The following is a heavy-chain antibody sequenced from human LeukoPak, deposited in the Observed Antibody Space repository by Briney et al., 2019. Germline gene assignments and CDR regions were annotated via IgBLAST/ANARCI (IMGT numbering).Heavy chain of an antibody. J-gene: IGHJ4*02. Sequence: GGSLRLSCAASGFTFSDYYMGWIRQAPGKGLEWVSYISSSGSTIYYADSVKGRFTISRDNAKNSLYLQMNSLRAEDTAVYYCARAPPTMIVVVNYFDYWGQGTLVTVSS. CDR2: ISSSGSTI. V-gene: IGHV3-11*01. D-gene: IGHD3-22*01. CDR1: GFTFSDYY. CDR3: ARAPPTMIVVVNYFDY.